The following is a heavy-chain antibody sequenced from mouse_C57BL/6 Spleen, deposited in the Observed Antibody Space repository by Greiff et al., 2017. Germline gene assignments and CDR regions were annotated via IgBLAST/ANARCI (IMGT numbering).Heavy chain of an antibody. V-gene: IGHV1-69*01. CDR2: IDPSDSYT. CDR1: GYTFTSYW. Sequence: QVKLQQPGAELVMPGASVKLSCKASGYTFTSYWMPWVKQRPGQGLEWIGEIDPSDSYTNYNQKFKGKSTLTVDKSSSTAYMQLSSLTFEDSAVYYCARLISPHYAMDYWGQGTTLTVSS. CDR3: ARLISPHYAMDY. J-gene: IGHJ4*01.